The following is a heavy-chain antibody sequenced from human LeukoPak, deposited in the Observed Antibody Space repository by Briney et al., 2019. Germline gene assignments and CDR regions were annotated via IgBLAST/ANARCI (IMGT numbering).Heavy chain of an antibody. CDR2: VIPILRTA. Sequence: SVKVSCKASGYTFTSYGISWVRQAPGQGLEWMGRVIPILRTATYGQKFQGRVTITADKSTSTTYMELTDLRLQDTAFYYCARSLGRGFDYWGQGSLVTVSS. D-gene: IGHD1-26*01. CDR3: ARSLGRGFDY. J-gene: IGHJ4*02. CDR1: GYTFTSYG. V-gene: IGHV1-69*04.